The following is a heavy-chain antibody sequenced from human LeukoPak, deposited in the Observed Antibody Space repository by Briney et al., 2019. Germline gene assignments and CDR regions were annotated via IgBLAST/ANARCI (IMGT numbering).Heavy chain of an antibody. J-gene: IGHJ4*02. CDR2: IKQDGSEK. Sequence: GGSLRLSCAASGFTFGSYWMSWVRQAPGKGLECVANIKQDGSEKNYVDSVKGRFTISRDNAKNSVYLQMNSLRAGDTAVYYCARGITTDYWGQGTLVTVSS. CDR3: ARGITTDY. D-gene: IGHD1-26*01. V-gene: IGHV3-7*04. CDR1: GFTFGSYW.